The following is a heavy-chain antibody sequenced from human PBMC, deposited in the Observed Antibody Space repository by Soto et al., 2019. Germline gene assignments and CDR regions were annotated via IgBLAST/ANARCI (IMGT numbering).Heavy chain of an antibody. Sequence: QVQLVESGGGVVQPGRSLRLSCAASGFTFSSYGMHWVRQAPGKGLEWVAVIWYDGSNKYYADSVKGRFTISRDNSKNTLDLQMNSLRAEDTAVYYCARDNRYYYDGRDVWGQGTTVTVSS. V-gene: IGHV3-33*01. CDR2: IWYDGSNK. CDR1: GFTFSSYG. CDR3: ARDNRYYYDGRDV. J-gene: IGHJ6*02.